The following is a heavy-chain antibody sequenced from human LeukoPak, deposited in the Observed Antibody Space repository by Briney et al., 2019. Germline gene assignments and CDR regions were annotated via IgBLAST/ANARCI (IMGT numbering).Heavy chain of an antibody. D-gene: IGHD3-9*01. J-gene: IGHJ4*02. CDR3: ARSPHILTGENFDY. Sequence: ASVKVSCKASGYTFTSYGISWVRQAPGQGLEWMGWINPTSGGTNYAQKFQDRVTMTRNTSISTAYMEPSRLRSDTAVYYCARSPHILTGENFDYWGQGTLVTVSS. CDR1: GYTFTSYG. CDR2: INPTSGGT. V-gene: IGHV1-2*02.